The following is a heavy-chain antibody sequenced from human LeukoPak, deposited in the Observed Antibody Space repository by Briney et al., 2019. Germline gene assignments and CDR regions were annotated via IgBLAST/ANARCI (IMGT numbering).Heavy chain of an antibody. CDR3: TRDRGATIID. Sequence: RAGGSLRLSCTASGFTFGDYAMSWVRQAPGKGLEWVGFIRSKAYGGTTEYAASVKGRFTISRDDSKSIPYLQMNSLKTEDTAVYYCTRDRGATIIDWGQGTLVTVSS. V-gene: IGHV3-49*04. CDR2: IRSKAYGGTT. J-gene: IGHJ4*02. CDR1: GFTFGDYA. D-gene: IGHD5-12*01.